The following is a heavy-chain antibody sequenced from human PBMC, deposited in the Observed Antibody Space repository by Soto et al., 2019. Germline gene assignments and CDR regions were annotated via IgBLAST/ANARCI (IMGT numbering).Heavy chain of an antibody. V-gene: IGHV3-30*18. J-gene: IGHJ4*02. CDR3: AKTPTVVPDYFDY. CDR1: GFTFSSYG. CDR2: ISYDGSNK. D-gene: IGHD2-15*01. Sequence: QVQLVESGGGVVQPGRSLRLSCAASGFTFSSYGMHWVRQAPGNGLEWVAVISYDGSNKYYADSVKGRFTISRDNSKNTLYLQMNSLRAEDTGVYYCAKTPTVVPDYFDYWGQGTLVTVSS.